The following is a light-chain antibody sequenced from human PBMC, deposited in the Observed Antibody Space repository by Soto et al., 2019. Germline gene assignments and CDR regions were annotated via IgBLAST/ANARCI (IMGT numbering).Light chain of an antibody. Sequence: EIVMTQSPATLSVSPGERATLSCRASQRISSNLAWYQQKPGHAPRLLIHGASTRATGIPGRFSGSGSGTEFTLTISSLQSEDFAVYYCQQYNSWPRTFGQGTKVDIK. V-gene: IGKV3-15*01. CDR2: GAS. CDR1: QRISSN. J-gene: IGKJ1*01. CDR3: QQYNSWPRT.